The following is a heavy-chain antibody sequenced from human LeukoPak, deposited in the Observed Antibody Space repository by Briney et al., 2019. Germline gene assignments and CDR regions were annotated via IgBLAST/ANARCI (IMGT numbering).Heavy chain of an antibody. J-gene: IGHJ4*02. V-gene: IGHV3-48*01. CDR2: IRGGDSI. CDR3: ARDKDWSFDY. CDR1: GFIFIDYS. D-gene: IGHD3/OR15-3a*01. Sequence: GSLRLSCAASGFIFIDYSFNWVRQAPGKGLEWVSYIRGGDSISYAESVKGRFTISRDNAKNSLSLQMNSLRAEDTAIYYCARDKDWSFDYWGQGTLVTVSS.